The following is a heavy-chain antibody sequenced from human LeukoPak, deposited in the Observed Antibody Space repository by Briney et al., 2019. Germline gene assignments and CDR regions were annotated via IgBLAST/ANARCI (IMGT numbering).Heavy chain of an antibody. CDR2: IIPIFGTA. CDR3: AREEDYYDSSGSQNWFDP. D-gene: IGHD3-22*01. CDR1: GGTFSSYA. V-gene: IGHV1-69*13. J-gene: IGHJ5*02. Sequence: ASVKVSCKASGGTFSSYAISWVRQAPGQGLEWMGGIIPIFGTANYAQKFQGRVTITADESTSTAYMELSSLRSEDTAVYYCAREEDYYDSSGSQNWFDPWGQGTLVTVSS.